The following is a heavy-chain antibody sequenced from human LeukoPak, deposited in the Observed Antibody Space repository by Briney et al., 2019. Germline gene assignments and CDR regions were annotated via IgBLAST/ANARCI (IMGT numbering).Heavy chain of an antibody. CDR2: IYYSGST. V-gene: IGHV4-39*07. CDR3: ARGKRVAILRLCSGGSCYHYYFDY. D-gene: IGHD2-15*01. J-gene: IGHJ4*02. CDR1: GGSISSSSYY. Sequence: SETLSLTCTVSGGSISSSSYYWGWIRQPPGKGLEWIGSIYYSGSTYYNPSLKSRVTISLDTSTNQFSLKLSSVTAADTAVYYCARGKRVAILRLCSGGSCYHYYFDYWGQGTLVTVSS.